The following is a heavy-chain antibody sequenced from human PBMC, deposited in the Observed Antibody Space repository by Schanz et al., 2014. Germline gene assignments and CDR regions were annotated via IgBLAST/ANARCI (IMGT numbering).Heavy chain of an antibody. Sequence: QVQLVESGGGVVQPGRSLRLSCAASGFTFRSYGMHWVRQAPGKGLEWVALISYDGSNEYYADSVKGRFTISRDNPKKTLYLQMNSLRAEDTAVYYCARDHQWLARYYMDAWGKGTTVTVSS. CDR2: ISYDGSNE. V-gene: IGHV3-33*01. D-gene: IGHD6-19*01. J-gene: IGHJ6*03. CDR1: GFTFRSYG. CDR3: ARDHQWLARYYMDA.